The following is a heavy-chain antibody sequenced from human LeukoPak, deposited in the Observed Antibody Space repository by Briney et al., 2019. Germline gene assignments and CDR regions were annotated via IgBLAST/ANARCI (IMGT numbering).Heavy chain of an antibody. D-gene: IGHD3-22*01. J-gene: IGHJ5*02. Sequence: GASVKVSCKASGYTFTGYYMHGVRQAPGQGLEWMGWINPNSGVTKYAQKFQGRVTVTRDTSISTAYMELSRLRSDDTAFYYCARYDSTVNWFDPWGQGTLVTVSS. CDR2: INPNSGVT. V-gene: IGHV1-2*02. CDR1: GYTFTGYY. CDR3: ARYDSTVNWFDP.